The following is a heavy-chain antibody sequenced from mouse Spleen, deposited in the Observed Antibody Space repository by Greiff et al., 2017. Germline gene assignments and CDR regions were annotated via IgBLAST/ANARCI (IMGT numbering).Heavy chain of an antibody. J-gene: IGHJ2*01. CDR2: INPSSGYT. CDR3: APTMITTGYYFDC. V-gene: IGHV1-7*01. Sequence: VQLQQSGAELAKPGASVKLSCKASGYTFTSYWMHWVKQRPGQGLEWIGYINPSSGYTKYNQKFKDKATLTADKSSSTAYMQLSSLTYEDSAVYYCAPTMITTGYYFDCWGQGTTLTVSS. D-gene: IGHD2-4*01. CDR1: GYTFTSYW.